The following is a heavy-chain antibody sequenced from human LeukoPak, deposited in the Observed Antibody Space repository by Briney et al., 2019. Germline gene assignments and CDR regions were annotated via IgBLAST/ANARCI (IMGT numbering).Heavy chain of an antibody. D-gene: IGHD3-10*01. Sequence: SETLSLTCTVSGGSISSYYWSWIRQPPGKGLEWIGYIYYSGSTNYNPSLKSRVTISVDTSKNQFSLKLSSVTAADTAVYYCARVLDYYGSGIYSFDYWGQGTLVIVSS. CDR1: GGSISSYY. V-gene: IGHV4-59*01. CDR2: IYYSGST. CDR3: ARVLDYYGSGIYSFDY. J-gene: IGHJ4*02.